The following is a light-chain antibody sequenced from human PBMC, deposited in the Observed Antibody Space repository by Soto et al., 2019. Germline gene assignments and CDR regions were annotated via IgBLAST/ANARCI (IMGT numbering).Light chain of an antibody. CDR2: SNN. J-gene: IGLJ2*01. CDR3: AAWDDSLNGPGVV. V-gene: IGLV1-44*01. Sequence: QSVLTQQPSASGTPGQRVTISCSGSSSNIGSNTVNWYQHLPGTAPKLLIYSNNQRPSGVPDRFSGSKSGTSASLAISGLQSEDEADYYCAAWDDSLNGPGVVFGGGTKVTVL. CDR1: SSNIGSNT.